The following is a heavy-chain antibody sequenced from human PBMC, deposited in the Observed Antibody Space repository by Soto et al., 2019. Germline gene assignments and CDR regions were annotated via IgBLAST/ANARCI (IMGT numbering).Heavy chain of an antibody. CDR2: IYPSDSDI. J-gene: IGHJ6*02. D-gene: IGHD2-2*01. CDR3: ARQDCSSANCLCSYYYHGLDV. CDR1: GYSFSKYW. Sequence: GESLKISCQASGYSFSKYWIGWVRQGPGKGLEWRGIIYPSDSDIRYSPSFQGQVTISVDKSTNTTYLQWTSLQASDTAMYYCARQDCSSANCLCSYYYHGLDVWGRGTKVTVSS. V-gene: IGHV5-51*01.